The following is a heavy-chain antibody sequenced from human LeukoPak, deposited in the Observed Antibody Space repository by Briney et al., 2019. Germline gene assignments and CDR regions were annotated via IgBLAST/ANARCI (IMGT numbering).Heavy chain of an antibody. D-gene: IGHD1-1*01. CDR2: LSDAGRVT. CDR1: GFTFTSHA. CDR3: ARDIRGYIQSDGYFDY. Sequence: PGGSLRLSCAASGFTFTSHAVHWVRQAPGKGLEWVAVLSDAGRVTLYSDSVKGRFTVSRDNPNNTLFLQMSSLRAEDSAVYYCARDIRGYIQSDGYFDYWGRGTLVTVSS. J-gene: IGHJ4*02. V-gene: IGHV3-30*04.